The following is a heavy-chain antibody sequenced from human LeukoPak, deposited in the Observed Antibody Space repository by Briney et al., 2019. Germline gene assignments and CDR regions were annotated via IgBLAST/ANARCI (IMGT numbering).Heavy chain of an antibody. CDR2: IWYDGSNK. V-gene: IGHV3-33*01. Sequence: GGSLRVSCAASGFTFSSYGMHWVRQAPGKGLEWVAVIWYDGSNKYYADSVKGRFTISRDNSKNALYLQMNSLRAEDTAVYYCASGSYYAFNYWGQGTLVTVSS. D-gene: IGHD1-26*01. J-gene: IGHJ4*02. CDR1: GFTFSSYG. CDR3: ASGSYYAFNY.